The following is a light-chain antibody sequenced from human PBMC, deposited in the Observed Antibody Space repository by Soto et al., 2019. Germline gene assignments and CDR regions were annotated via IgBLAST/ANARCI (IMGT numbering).Light chain of an antibody. CDR1: QSISSW. CDR2: KAS. V-gene: IGKV1-5*03. J-gene: IGKJ1*01. Sequence: DIQMTQSPSTLSASVGDRVTIICRASQSISSWLAWYQQKPGKAPKLLISKASNLDSGVPSRFSGSGSGTEFNLTISSLQPEDFATYYCQQYNSFIWTFGRGTTVDIK. CDR3: QQYNSFIWT.